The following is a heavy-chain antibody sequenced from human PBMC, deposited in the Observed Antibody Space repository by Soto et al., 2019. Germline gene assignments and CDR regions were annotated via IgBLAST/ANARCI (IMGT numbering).Heavy chain of an antibody. CDR3: ARDRPTSRDYYDSSGHQKIVDY. D-gene: IGHD3-22*01. CDR1: GYTFTSYG. Sequence: QVQLVQSGAEVKKPGASVKVSCKASGYTFTSYGISWVRQAPGQGLEWMGWISAYNGNTNYAQKLQGRVTMTTDTSTSTAYMELRSLRSDDTAVYYCARDRPTSRDYYDSSGHQKIVDYWGQGTLVTVSS. V-gene: IGHV1-18*01. J-gene: IGHJ4*02. CDR2: ISAYNGNT.